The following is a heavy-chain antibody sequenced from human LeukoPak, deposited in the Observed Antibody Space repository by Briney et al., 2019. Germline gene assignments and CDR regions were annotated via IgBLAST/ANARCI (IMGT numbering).Heavy chain of an antibody. V-gene: IGHV1-2*02. J-gene: IGHJ4*02. Sequence: ASVKVSCKASGYTFTGYSMHWVRQAPGQGLEWMGWINPYSGGTSYAQKFQGRVTMARDTSISTANMELSSLRPDDTAVYYCARVTSSGHYFFDYWGQGSLVTVSS. CDR3: ARVTSSGHYFFDY. CDR2: INPYSGGT. CDR1: GYTFTGYS. D-gene: IGHD3-22*01.